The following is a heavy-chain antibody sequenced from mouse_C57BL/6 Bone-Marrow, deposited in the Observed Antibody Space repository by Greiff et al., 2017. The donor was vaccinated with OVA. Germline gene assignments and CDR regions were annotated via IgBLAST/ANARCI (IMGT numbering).Heavy chain of an antibody. CDR1: GYTFTDYY. J-gene: IGHJ1*03. D-gene: IGHD1-1*01. CDR2: INPNNGGT. CDR3: ARPVDYYGGSYCYFAV. Sequence: EVQLHQSGPELVKPGASVKISCTASGYTFTDYYMTWVKQSHGKSLEWIGDINPNNGGTSYTQKFKGKATLSVDKSTSTAYMELRSLTSEDSAVYYCARPVDYYGGSYCYFAVWGTGTTVTVSA. V-gene: IGHV1-26*01.